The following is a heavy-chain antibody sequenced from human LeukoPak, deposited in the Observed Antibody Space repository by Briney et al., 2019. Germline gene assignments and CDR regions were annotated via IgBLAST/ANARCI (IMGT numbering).Heavy chain of an antibody. CDR2: ISYDGSNK. V-gene: IGHV3-30*03. CDR3: ARGWALGSSSDDYYYGMDV. D-gene: IGHD6-6*01. J-gene: IGHJ6*02. CDR1: GFTFSSYG. Sequence: PGGSLRLSCAASGFTFSSYGMHWVRQAPGKGLEWVAVISYDGSNKYYADSVKGRFTISRDNSKNTLYLQMNSLRAEDTAVYYCARGWALGSSSDDYYYGMDVWGQGTTVTVSS.